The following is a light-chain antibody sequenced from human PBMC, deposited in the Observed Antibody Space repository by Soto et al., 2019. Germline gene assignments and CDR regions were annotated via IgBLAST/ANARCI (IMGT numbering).Light chain of an antibody. J-gene: IGKJ1*01. CDR1: QSISSW. Sequence: DIQMTQSPSTLSASVGDRVTITCRASQSISSWLAWYQQKPGKAPKLLIYDASSLESGVPSRFSGSGSGTEFTLTISSLQPDGFATYYCQQYNSYERTFGQGTKVEIK. V-gene: IGKV1-5*01. CDR2: DAS. CDR3: QQYNSYERT.